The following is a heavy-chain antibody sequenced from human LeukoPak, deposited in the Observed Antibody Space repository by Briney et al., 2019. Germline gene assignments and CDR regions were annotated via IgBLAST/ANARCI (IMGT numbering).Heavy chain of an antibody. CDR3: ARDRRPGASRLFVVQ. J-gene: IGHJ4*02. CDR2: MSSGRRYI. D-gene: IGHD3-3*01. V-gene: IGHV3-21*01. Sequence: GGSLRLSCAASGFTFSSYSMTWVRQAPGKGLEGVSSMSSGRRYIYYADSVRGRFTISRDNAKNSLYLLMNSLRAEDTAVYYCARDRRPGASRLFVVQWGQGTLVTVSS. CDR1: GFTFSSYS.